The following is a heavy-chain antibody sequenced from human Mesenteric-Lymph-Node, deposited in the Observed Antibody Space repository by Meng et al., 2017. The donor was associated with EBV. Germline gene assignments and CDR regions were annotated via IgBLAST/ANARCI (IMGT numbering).Heavy chain of an antibody. J-gene: IGHJ4*02. D-gene: IGHD5-18*01. Sequence: VEVVESGGEVKEAGASVKVSCKASGYTFTSYYMHWVRQAPGQGLEYMGIIDPTNGYTRFPQKFQGRVTMTRDTSTSTVYMYVSSLRSEDTAIYYCARGYSYGYADYWGPGTLVTASS. CDR2: IDPTNGYT. CDR3: ARGYSYGYADY. CDR1: GYTFTSYY. V-gene: IGHV1-46*01.